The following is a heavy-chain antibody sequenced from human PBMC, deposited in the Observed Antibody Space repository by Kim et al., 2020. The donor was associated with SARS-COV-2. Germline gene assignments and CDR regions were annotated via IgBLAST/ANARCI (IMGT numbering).Heavy chain of an antibody. CDR3: VTDRRWRSASEGSLFDY. D-gene: IGHD2-2*01. CDR1: GFIFSDYY. J-gene: IGHJ4*01. Sequence: GGSLRLSCAASGFIFSDYYISWIRQAPGKGLEWVAYIRSGSSYFYAAAVVKGLIIITGDYKKNAHLQLNNMMAAETTAYYCVTDRRWRSASEGSLFDYWG. V-gene: IGHV3-11*05. CDR2: IRSGSSYF.